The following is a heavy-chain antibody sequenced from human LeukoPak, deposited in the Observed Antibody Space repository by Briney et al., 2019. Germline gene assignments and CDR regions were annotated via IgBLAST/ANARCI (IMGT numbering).Heavy chain of an antibody. CDR2: TGSTGVST. CDR3: AKDPGVVPAHYFDY. J-gene: IGHJ4*02. V-gene: IGHV3-23*01. Sequence: PRESLRLSWAASGFTFSTYAMNWVRQPPGKVLEWVSGTGSTGVSTFYADPVKGRFTVSRDNSNNTLSLQMNSLRAEDTAVYYCAKDPGVVPAHYFDYWGQGTLVTVSS. CDR1: GFTFSTYA. D-gene: IGHD2-2*01.